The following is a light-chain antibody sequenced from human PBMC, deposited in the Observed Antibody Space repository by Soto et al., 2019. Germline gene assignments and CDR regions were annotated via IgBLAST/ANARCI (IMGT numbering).Light chain of an antibody. CDR1: SSDVGGYNY. Sequence: QSVLTQPSSVSGSPGQSITISCTGTSSDVGGYNYVSWYQHHPVKAPKLMIHEVSDRPSGISNRFSGSKSGNTASLNISGLQAEDEADYYCSSYRSDTTYVFGTGTKVTVL. CDR2: EVS. J-gene: IGLJ1*01. V-gene: IGLV2-14*01. CDR3: SSYRSDTTYV.